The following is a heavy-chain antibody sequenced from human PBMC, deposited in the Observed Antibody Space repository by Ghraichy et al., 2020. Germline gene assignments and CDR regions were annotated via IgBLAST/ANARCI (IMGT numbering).Heavy chain of an antibody. D-gene: IGHD1-26*01. CDR2: ISSSSSYT. V-gene: IGHV3-11*06. CDR3: ARDQGYSGSLHDGYY. J-gene: IGHJ4*02. CDR1: GFTFSDYY. Sequence: GGSLRLSCAASGFTFSDYYMSWIRQAPGKGLEWVSYISSSSSYTNYADSVKGRFTISRDNAKNSLYLQMNSLRAEDTAVYYCARDQGYSGSLHDGYYWGQGTLVTVSS.